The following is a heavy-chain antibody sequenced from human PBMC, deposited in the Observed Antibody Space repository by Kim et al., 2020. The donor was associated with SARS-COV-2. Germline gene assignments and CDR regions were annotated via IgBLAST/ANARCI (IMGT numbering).Heavy chain of an antibody. CDR2: MYHSGTT. D-gene: IGHD4-17*01. Sequence: SETLSLTCAVSGVSITRSNYYWGWIRQSPGKGLEWLGAMYHSGTTYYNPSLKSRISISGDTSKNDFSLTLTSLTAADTATYYCPRHNGEFYGVLRWNFDPGGRGTPVTVAS. CDR1: GVSITRSNYY. V-gene: IGHV4-39*01. J-gene: IGHJ2*01. CDR3: PRHNGEFYGVLRWNFDP.